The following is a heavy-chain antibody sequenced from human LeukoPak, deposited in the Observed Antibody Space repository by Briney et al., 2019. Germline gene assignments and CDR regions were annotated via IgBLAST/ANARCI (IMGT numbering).Heavy chain of an antibody. Sequence: GRSLRLSCAASGFTAASGFTYSSYGMHWVRQTPGKGLEWVSSISNGGGYIYYEDSVKGRFTISRDNSKNTLYLQMNSLRAEDTAVYYCAKDWGPYSSSDVPYDYWGQGTLVTVSP. J-gene: IGHJ4*02. D-gene: IGHD6-6*01. V-gene: IGHV3-21*01. CDR2: ISNGGGYI. CDR1: GFTAASGFTYSSYG. CDR3: AKDWGPYSSSDVPYDY.